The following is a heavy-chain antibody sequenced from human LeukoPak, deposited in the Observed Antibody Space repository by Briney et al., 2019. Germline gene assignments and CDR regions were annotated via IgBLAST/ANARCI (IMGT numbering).Heavy chain of an antibody. V-gene: IGHV3-23*01. Sequence: GGSLRLSCAASGFTFSSYAMSRVRQAPGKGLEWVSAISGSGGSTYYADSVKGRFTISRDNSKNTLYLQMNSLRAEDTAVYYCAKLNVLLWFGELDVWGQGTTVTVSS. CDR2: ISGSGGST. J-gene: IGHJ6*02. D-gene: IGHD3-10*01. CDR1: GFTFSSYA. CDR3: AKLNVLLWFGELDV.